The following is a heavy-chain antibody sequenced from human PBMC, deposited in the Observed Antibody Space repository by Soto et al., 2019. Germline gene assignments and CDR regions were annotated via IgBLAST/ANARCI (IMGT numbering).Heavy chain of an antibody. D-gene: IGHD5-12*01. J-gene: IGHJ6*03. CDR3: AKAPAEYSGYGKAYMDV. CDR2: ISWNSGSI. CDR1: GFTFDDYA. Sequence: GGSLRLSCAASGFTFDDYAMHWVRQAPGKGLEWVSGISWNSGSIGYADSVKGRFTISRDNAKNSLYLQMNSLRAEDTALYYCAKAPAEYSGYGKAYMDVWGKGTTVTVSS. V-gene: IGHV3-9*01.